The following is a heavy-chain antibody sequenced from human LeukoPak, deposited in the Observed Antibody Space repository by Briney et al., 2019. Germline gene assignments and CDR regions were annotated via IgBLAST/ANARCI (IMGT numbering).Heavy chain of an antibody. V-gene: IGHV3-21*01. CDR1: GFTFSSYS. D-gene: IGHD3-10*01. Sequence: PGGSLRLSCAASGFTFSSYSMNWVRQAPGKGLEWVSSISSSSSYIYYADSVKGRFTISRDNAKNSLYLQMNSLRAEVTAVYYCARDRGGGAILYYFDYWGQGTLVTVSS. CDR2: ISSSSSYI. J-gene: IGHJ4*02. CDR3: ARDRGGGAILYYFDY.